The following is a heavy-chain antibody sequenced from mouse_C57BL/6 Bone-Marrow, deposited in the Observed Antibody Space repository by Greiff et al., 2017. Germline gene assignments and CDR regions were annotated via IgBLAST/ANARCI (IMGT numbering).Heavy chain of an antibody. CDR1: GFTFSSYG. Sequence: DVQLQESGGDLVKPGGSLKLSCAASGFTFSSYGMSWVRQTPDKRLEWVATISSGGSYTYYPDSVKGRFTISRDNAKNTLYLQMSSLKSEDTAMYYCARHDLTTEYYAMDYWGQGTSVTVSS. D-gene: IGHD1-1*01. CDR3: ARHDLTTEYYAMDY. V-gene: IGHV5-6*01. J-gene: IGHJ4*01. CDR2: ISSGGSYT.